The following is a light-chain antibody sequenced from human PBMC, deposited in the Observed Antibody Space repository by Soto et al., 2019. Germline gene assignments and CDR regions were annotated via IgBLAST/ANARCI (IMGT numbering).Light chain of an antibody. Sequence: EIVLTQSPGTLSWSPGERATLSCRASQSVSSSYLAWYQQKPGQATRHLIYGASSRATGLPDRFSGSGSGTDFTLTISRLETEDFAVYYCQQYGRSPLTYGGGTKVEVK. CDR2: GAS. CDR1: QSVSSSY. CDR3: QQYGRSPLT. J-gene: IGKJ4*01. V-gene: IGKV3-20*01.